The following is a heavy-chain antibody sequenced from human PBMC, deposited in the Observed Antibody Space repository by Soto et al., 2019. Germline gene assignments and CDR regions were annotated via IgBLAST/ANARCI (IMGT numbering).Heavy chain of an antibody. Sequence: ASVKVSCKASGGTFSSYTISWVRQAPGQGLEWMGRIIPILGIANYAQKLQGRVTITTDESTSTAYMELSSLRSEDTAVYYCARDMGSGSYYYYYGMDVWGQGTTVTVSS. CDR1: GGTFSSYT. CDR2: IIPILGIA. D-gene: IGHD1-26*01. V-gene: IGHV1-69*16. J-gene: IGHJ6*02. CDR3: ARDMGSGSYYYYYGMDV.